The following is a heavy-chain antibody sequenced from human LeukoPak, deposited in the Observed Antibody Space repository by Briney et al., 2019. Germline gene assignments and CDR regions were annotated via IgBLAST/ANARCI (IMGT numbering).Heavy chain of an antibody. Sequence: GGSLRLSCVASGFIFSDYEMIWVRQAPGKGLEWVSYISSSGTTIKYADSVKGRFTISRDNAKNSLYLQMNSLRAEDTAVYYCARDVRYSSGWYGVRDIWFDPWGQGTLVTVSS. CDR1: GFIFSDYE. CDR2: ISSSGTTI. CDR3: ARDVRYSSGWYGVRDIWFDP. J-gene: IGHJ5*02. D-gene: IGHD6-19*01. V-gene: IGHV3-48*03.